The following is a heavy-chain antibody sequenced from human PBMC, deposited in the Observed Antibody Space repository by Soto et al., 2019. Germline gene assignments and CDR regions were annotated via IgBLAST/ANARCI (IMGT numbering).Heavy chain of an antibody. J-gene: IGHJ2*01. CDR1: GFSLYNYA. Sequence: EVQLVESGGGLVQPGGSLRLSCAASGFSLYNYAMDWVRQAPGQGLEGVSYISLSSANIHYAGSVRGRFTVSRDNAKNSLYLQMNGLRAEDTAVYCCVRDPSRGNEWARYVDLWGRGTLVTVSS. D-gene: IGHD1-1*01. CDR3: VRDPSRGNEWARYVDL. CDR2: ISLSSANI. V-gene: IGHV3-48*01.